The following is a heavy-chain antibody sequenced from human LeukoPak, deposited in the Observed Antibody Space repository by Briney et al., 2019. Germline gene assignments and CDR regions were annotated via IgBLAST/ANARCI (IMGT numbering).Heavy chain of an antibody. J-gene: IGHJ4*02. D-gene: IGHD2-8*01. V-gene: IGHV4-4*07. CDR2: FYSSGTT. CDR1: GGSISIYY. CDR3: ARDNGGWYFEY. Sequence: PSETLSLTCTFSGGSISIYYWSWIRQPAGKGLEWIGRFYSSGTTNYNPSLQSRVTMSVDTSKSQFSLKLTSVTAADTAVYYCARDNGGWYFEYWGQGTLVTVSS.